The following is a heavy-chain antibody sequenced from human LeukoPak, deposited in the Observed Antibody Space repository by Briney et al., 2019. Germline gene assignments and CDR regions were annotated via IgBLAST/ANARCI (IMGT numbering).Heavy chain of an antibody. Sequence: GESLQISCQGSGYSFISYWISWVRQLPGKGLEWMGNIDPSNSYTNYSPSFQGHVTISADKSISTAYLQWSSLKASDTAMYYCARHWGYCTSTSCPNWFDPWGQGTLVTVSS. V-gene: IGHV5-10-1*01. J-gene: IGHJ5*02. CDR1: GYSFISYW. CDR3: ARHWGYCTSTSCPNWFDP. CDR2: IDPSNSYT. D-gene: IGHD2-2*01.